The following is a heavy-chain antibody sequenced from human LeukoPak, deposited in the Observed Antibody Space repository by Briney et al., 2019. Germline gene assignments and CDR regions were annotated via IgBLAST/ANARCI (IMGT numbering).Heavy chain of an antibody. CDR1: GFSFNSHG. J-gene: IGHJ4*02. Sequence: PGGSLRLSCAASGFSFNSHGMHWVRQAPGKGLEWVAVAYHDGWRGVSDKYYVDSVKGRFTVSRDNSKNTLYLQMSSLSTEDTAVYYCATGSGYYYDHWGQGTLVTVS. CDR3: ATGSGYYYDH. CDR2: AYHDGWRGVSDK. V-gene: IGHV3-33*08. D-gene: IGHD3-22*01.